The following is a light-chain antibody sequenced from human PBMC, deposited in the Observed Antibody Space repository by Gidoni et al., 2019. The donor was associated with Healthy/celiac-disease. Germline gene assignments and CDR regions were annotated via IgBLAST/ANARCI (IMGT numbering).Light chain of an antibody. CDR1: QSVSSSY. Sequence: EIVLTQSPGTLSLSPGERATLSCRASQSVSSSYLGWYQQQAGQAPRLLIYGASSRATGIPDRCSGSGSGTDFTLTISRLEPEDFAVYYCQQYGSSSWTFXQXTKVEIK. V-gene: IGKV3-20*01. CDR2: GAS. J-gene: IGKJ1*01. CDR3: QQYGSSSWT.